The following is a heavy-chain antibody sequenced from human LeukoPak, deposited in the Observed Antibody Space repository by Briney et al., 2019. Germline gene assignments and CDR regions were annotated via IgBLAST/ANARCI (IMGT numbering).Heavy chain of an antibody. J-gene: IGHJ6*02. CDR1: GGSISTGGYS. V-gene: IGHV4-30-2*01. Sequence: SQTLSLTCAVSGGSISTGGYSWSWIRQPPGKGLELIGYIYHSGTTYYNPSLKSRVIISVDRSKNQFSLRLSSVTAADTAVYYCARHGIGGFGELYVYYGMDVWGQGTTVTVSS. CDR2: IYHSGTT. D-gene: IGHD3-10*01. CDR3: ARHGIGGFGELYVYYGMDV.